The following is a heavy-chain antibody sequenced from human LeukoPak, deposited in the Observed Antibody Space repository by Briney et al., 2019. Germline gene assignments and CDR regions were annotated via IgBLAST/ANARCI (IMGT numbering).Heavy chain of an antibody. CDR1: GFTFSTFV. Sequence: GGSLRLSCAASGFTFSTFVMHWVRQAPGKGLEWVAVISYDGSDKSYADSVKGRFTVSRDNSKNTLYLQMNSLRAEDTAVYYCAKVRDTFSVEAAASLYYWGQGTLVTVSS. CDR3: AKVRDTFSVEAAASLYY. V-gene: IGHV3-30*18. CDR2: ISYDGSDK. J-gene: IGHJ4*02. D-gene: IGHD6-13*01.